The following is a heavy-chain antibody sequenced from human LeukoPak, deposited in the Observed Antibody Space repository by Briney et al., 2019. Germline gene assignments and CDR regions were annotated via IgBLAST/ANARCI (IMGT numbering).Heavy chain of an antibody. J-gene: IGHJ1*01. D-gene: IGHD3-22*01. CDR2: INTDGRVT. Sequence: PGGSLRLSCVASGFTFTTYWMHWVRQVPGKGLVWVARINTDGRVTNYADSVKGRFTISRDNAKNTVSLQMNSLRAEDTGVYYCARAPAEIGGYYPEYFRHWGQGTLVTVSS. CDR3: ARAPAEIGGYYPEYFRH. V-gene: IGHV3-74*01. CDR1: GFTFTTYW.